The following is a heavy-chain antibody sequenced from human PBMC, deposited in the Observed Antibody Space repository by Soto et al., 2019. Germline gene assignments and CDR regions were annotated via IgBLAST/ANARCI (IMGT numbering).Heavy chain of an antibody. D-gene: IGHD6-13*01. J-gene: IGHJ6*02. CDR2: ISSSSSYI. CDR1: GFTFSSYS. V-gene: IGHV3-21*01. CDR3: ASSSWSQIDYYYYGMDV. Sequence: GGSLRLSCAASGFTFSSYSMNWVRQAPGKGLEWVSSISSSSSYIYYADSVKGRFTISRDNAKNSLYLQMNSLRAEDTAVYYCASSSWSQIDYYYYGMDVWGQGTTVTVSS.